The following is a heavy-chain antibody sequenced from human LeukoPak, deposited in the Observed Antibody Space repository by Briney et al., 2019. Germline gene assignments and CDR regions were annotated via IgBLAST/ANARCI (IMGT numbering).Heavy chain of an antibody. D-gene: IGHD6-19*01. Sequence: SVKVSCKASGGTFNSYAISWVRQAPGQGLEWMGGIIPIFGTANYAQKFQGRVTITADKSTSTAYMELSSLRSEDTAVYYCARGRGWPRYYFDYWGQGTLVTVSS. V-gene: IGHV1-69*06. CDR3: ARGRGWPRYYFDY. CDR2: IIPIFGTA. CDR1: GGTFNSYA. J-gene: IGHJ4*02.